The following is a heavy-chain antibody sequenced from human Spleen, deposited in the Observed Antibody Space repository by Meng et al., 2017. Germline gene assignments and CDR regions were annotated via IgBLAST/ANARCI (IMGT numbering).Heavy chain of an antibody. CDR3: AKVHSNSPYFDY. CDR2: IYYSGST. D-gene: IGHD6-6*01. Sequence: QVQRHEAVPGLVKPSQTLALTCPVSGCSIRSGGYYWSWIRQHPGKGLEWIGYIYYSGSTYYNPSLKSRVTISVDTSKNQFSLKLSSVTAADTAVYYCAKVHSNSPYFDYWGQGTLVTVSS. V-gene: IGHV4-31*03. J-gene: IGHJ4*02. CDR1: GCSIRSGGYY.